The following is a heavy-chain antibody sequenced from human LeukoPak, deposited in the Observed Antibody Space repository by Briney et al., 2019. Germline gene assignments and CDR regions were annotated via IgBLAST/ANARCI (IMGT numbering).Heavy chain of an antibody. J-gene: IGHJ5*02. CDR1: GYTFSRYA. Sequence: GASVKVSCKASGYTFSRYAIHWVRQAPGQGLEWMGWINTNTGNPTHAQGFTGRFVFSSDTSVSTAYLQISSLKAEDTAVYYCARPSDTAMGEGWFDPWGQGTLVTVSS. D-gene: IGHD5-18*01. CDR3: ARPSDTAMGEGWFDP. CDR2: INTNTGNP. V-gene: IGHV7-4-1*02.